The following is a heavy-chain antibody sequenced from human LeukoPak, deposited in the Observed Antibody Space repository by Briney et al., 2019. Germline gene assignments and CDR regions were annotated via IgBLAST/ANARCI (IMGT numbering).Heavy chain of an antibody. J-gene: IGHJ5*02. CDR1: GFTFSSYA. CDR3: AKDVVVVPAARYNWFDP. Sequence: AGGSLRLSCAASGFTFSSYAMGWVRQAPGKGLEWVSAISGSGGSTYYADSVKGRFTISRDNSKNTLYLQMNSLRAEDTAVYYCAKDVVVVPAARYNWFDPWGQGTLVTVSS. D-gene: IGHD2-2*01. V-gene: IGHV3-23*01. CDR2: ISGSGGST.